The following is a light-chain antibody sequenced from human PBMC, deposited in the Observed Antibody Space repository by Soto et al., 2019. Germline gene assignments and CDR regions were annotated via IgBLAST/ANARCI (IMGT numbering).Light chain of an antibody. CDR2: GHN. CDR1: TTNIGAGYE. V-gene: IGLV1-40*01. J-gene: IGLJ1*01. CDR3: SSYTSTSSYV. Sequence: QSVLTQPPSVSGAPGQRVTISCTGSTTNIGAGYEVHWYQQRPGTAPKLLVSGHNIRPSGVPDRFYGSKSGTSASLAISWLQADDEADYYCSSYTSTSSYVFGTGTKLTVL.